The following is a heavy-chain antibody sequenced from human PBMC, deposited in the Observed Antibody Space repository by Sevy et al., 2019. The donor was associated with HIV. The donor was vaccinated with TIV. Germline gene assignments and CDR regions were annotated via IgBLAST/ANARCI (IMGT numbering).Heavy chain of an antibody. D-gene: IGHD3-16*01. J-gene: IGHJ6*02. CDR3: ARGGRGDQAYYYGMDV. CDR1: GFTFSSYA. CDR2: ISYDGSNK. V-gene: IGHV3-30-3*01. Sequence: GGSLRLSCAASGFTFSSYAMHWVRQAPGKGLEWVAVISYDGSNKYYADSVKGRLTISRDNSKNTLYLQMNSLRAEDTAVYYCARGGRGDQAYYYGMDVWGQGTTVTVSS.